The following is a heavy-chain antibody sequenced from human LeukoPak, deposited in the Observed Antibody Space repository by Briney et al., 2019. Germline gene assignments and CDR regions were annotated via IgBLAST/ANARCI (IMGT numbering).Heavy chain of an antibody. Sequence: ASVKVSCKASGYTFTSYYMHWVRQAPGQGLEWMGIINPSGGNTNYAQKFQGRVTMTRDTSTSTVYMELSSLRSEDTAVYYCARSSLYYYDSSGYQGDYWGQGTLVTVSS. CDR3: ARSSLYYYDSSGYQGDY. CDR1: GYTFTSYY. J-gene: IGHJ4*02. D-gene: IGHD3-22*01. V-gene: IGHV1-46*01. CDR2: INPSGGNT.